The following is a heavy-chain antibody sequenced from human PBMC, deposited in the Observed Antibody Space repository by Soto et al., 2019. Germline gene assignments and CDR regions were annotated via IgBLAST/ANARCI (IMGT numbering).Heavy chain of an antibody. V-gene: IGHV3-15*01. D-gene: IGHD3-9*01. CDR1: WVTFSNAW. CDR3: AKTYDHILNGCYPT. Sequence: GGPLSLSCAASWVTFSNAWMSWVRQAPGKGLEWVGRIKSKTDGGTTDYAAPVKGRFTFSVDKSIRTAYLQWSSLKASDTAMYFCAKTYDHILNGCYPTWGQGTLVTVSS. CDR2: IKSKTDGGTT. J-gene: IGHJ5*02.